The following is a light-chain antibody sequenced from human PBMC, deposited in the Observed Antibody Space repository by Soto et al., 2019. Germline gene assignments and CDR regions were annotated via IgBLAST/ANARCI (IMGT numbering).Light chain of an antibody. J-gene: IGKJ5*01. CDR1: QSVTSN. CDR2: RAS. CDR3: QQYNNWPPIT. Sequence: EIVMTPSQATLSVSPGERVNLHCRASQSVTSNLAWYQHKPGQSPRLLIYRASARATGVPDRFSGSGSGTEFTLTISSLQSEDFAVYYCQQYNNWPPITFGQGTRLEI. V-gene: IGKV3-15*01.